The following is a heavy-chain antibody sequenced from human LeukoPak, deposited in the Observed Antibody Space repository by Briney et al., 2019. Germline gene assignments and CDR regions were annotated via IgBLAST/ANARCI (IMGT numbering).Heavy chain of an antibody. CDR2: ITSSSSTI. CDR1: GFTLSSYS. J-gene: IGHJ4*02. CDR3: TRDPNALDY. V-gene: IGHV3-48*02. Sequence: GGSLRLSGVASGFTLSSYSMNWVRQAPGKGLEWISYITSSSSTIHYADSVRGRFTISRDNAKNSLYLQMNSLRDEDTAVYYCTRDPNALDYWGQGTLVTVSS.